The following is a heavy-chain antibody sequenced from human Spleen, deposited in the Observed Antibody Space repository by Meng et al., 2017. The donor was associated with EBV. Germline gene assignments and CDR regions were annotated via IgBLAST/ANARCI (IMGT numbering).Heavy chain of an antibody. Sequence: QLPPEEGCPGLVQPSETLSLTCSVSGCSISSSSYNWGWIRQPPGKGLEWIGSIFYSGSTTYNPSLKSRVTISVDTSKNQFSLKLTSVTVADTAVYYCATDYGPTDSWGQGALVTVSS. CDR1: GCSISSSSYN. CDR2: IFYSGST. CDR3: ATDYGPTDS. V-gene: IGHV4-39*01. J-gene: IGHJ4*02. D-gene: IGHD4-17*01.